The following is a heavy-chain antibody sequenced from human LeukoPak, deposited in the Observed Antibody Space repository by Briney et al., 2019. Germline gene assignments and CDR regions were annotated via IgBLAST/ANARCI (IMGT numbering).Heavy chain of an antibody. CDR1: GGSFSGYY. V-gene: IGHV4-34*01. CDR2: INHSGST. Sequence: SETLSLTCAVYGGSFSGYYWSGIRQPPGKGREWFGEINHSGSTNYNPSLKSRVTISVDTSKNQFSLKLSSVTAADTAVYYCARASSGTYYYYYYMDVWGKGTTVTVSS. D-gene: IGHD3-10*01. CDR3: ARASSGTYYYYYYMDV. J-gene: IGHJ6*03.